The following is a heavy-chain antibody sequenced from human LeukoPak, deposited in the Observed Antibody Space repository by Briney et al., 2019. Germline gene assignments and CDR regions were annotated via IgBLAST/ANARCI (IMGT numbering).Heavy chain of an antibody. J-gene: IGHJ4*02. CDR3: AKGTGDTGYYFDY. CDR2: IRVGGEL. D-gene: IGHD7-27*01. V-gene: IGHV3-23*01. Sequence: AEGSLRLSCAASGFTFSDYAMNWVRQSPGKGLEWVSGIRVGGELYYADSVKGRFTISRDNSENTLYLQMSGLRAEDTAVYHCAKGTGDTGYYFDYWGQGTLVTVSS. CDR1: GFTFSDYA.